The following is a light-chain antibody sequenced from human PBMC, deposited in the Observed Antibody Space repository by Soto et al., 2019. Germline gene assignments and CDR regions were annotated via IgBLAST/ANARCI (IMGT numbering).Light chain of an antibody. CDR1: HDISTF. Sequence: DIQMTQSPSTLSASVGDRVTITCRASHDISTFLAWYQRKPGKVPKLLIYTASTLQSGVPSRFSGSGSGTDFTLTISSLQPEDVATYYCQKYNSAPWTFGQGTKVDIK. CDR2: TAS. J-gene: IGKJ1*01. V-gene: IGKV1-27*01. CDR3: QKYNSAPWT.